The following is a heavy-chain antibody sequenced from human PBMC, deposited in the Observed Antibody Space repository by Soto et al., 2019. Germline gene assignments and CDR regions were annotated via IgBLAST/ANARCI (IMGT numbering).Heavy chain of an antibody. CDR2: INPNSGGT. J-gene: IGHJ4*02. Sequence: VASVKVSCKASGYTFTGYYMHWVRQAPGQGLEWMGWINPNSGGTNYAQKFQGWVTMTRDTSISTAYMELSRLRSDDTAVYYCARAGGYSGYDYGRTFDYCGQGTLVTVSS. V-gene: IGHV1-2*04. CDR1: GYTFTGYY. D-gene: IGHD5-12*01. CDR3: ARAGGYSGYDYGRTFDY.